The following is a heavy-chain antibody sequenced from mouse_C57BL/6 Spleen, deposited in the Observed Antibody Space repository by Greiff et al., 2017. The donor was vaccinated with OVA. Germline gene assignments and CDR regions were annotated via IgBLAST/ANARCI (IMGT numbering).Heavy chain of an antibody. D-gene: IGHD1-1*01. Sequence: VQLKQSGPGLVQPSQSLSITCTVSGFSLTSYGVHWVRQSPGKGLEWLGVIWSGGGTDYNAAFISRLSISKDNSKSQVFFKMNSLQADDTAIYYCARNYGGIFDYWGKGTTLTVSS. V-gene: IGHV2-2*01. CDR1: GFSLTSYG. CDR3: ARNYGGIFDY. J-gene: IGHJ2*01. CDR2: IWSGGGT.